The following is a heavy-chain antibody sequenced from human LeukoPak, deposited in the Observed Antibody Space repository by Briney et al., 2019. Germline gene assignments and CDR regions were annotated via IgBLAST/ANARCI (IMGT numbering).Heavy chain of an antibody. D-gene: IGHD2-8*01. CDR1: GFTFHDYA. CDR3: TKDKVQYCTNGVCYSPGDY. J-gene: IGHJ4*02. V-gene: IGHV3-43*02. CDR2: ISRDGGST. Sequence: GGSLRLSCAASGFTFHDYAMHWVRQAPGKGLGWVSLISRDGGSTYYADSVKGRFTISRDNSKNSLYLQMNGLRTEDTALYYCTKDKVQYCTNGVCYSPGDYWGQGTLVTVSS.